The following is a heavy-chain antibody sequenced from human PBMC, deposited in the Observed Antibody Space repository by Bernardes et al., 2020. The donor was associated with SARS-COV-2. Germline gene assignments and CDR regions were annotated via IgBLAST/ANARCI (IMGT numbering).Heavy chain of an antibody. CDR2: IYYSGST. J-gene: IGHJ4*02. V-gene: IGHV4-59*01. CDR3: ARGIYRRDLFDY. D-gene: IGHD5-12*01. CDR1: GGSISSYY. Sequence: SETLSLTCTVSGGSISSYYWSWIRQPPGKGLEWIGYIYYSGSTNYNPSLKSRVTISVDTSKNQFSLKLSSVTAADTAVYYCARGIYRRDLFDYWGQGTLVTVSS.